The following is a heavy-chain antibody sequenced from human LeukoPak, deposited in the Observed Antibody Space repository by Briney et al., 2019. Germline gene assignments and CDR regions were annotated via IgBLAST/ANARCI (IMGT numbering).Heavy chain of an antibody. Sequence: ASVKVSFKASGGTFSSYAISWVRQAPGQGREWMGGIIPIFGTANYAQKFQGRVTITADESTSTAYMELSSLRSEDTAVYYCARDNGGGYYFDYWGQGTLVTVSS. CDR3: ARDNGGGYYFDY. CDR1: GGTFSSYA. D-gene: IGHD3-10*01. CDR2: IIPIFGTA. J-gene: IGHJ4*02. V-gene: IGHV1-69*01.